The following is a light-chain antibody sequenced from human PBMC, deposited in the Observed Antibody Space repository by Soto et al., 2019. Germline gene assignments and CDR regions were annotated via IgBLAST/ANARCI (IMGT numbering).Light chain of an antibody. CDR1: RHGSTY. CDR3: QQYNNWPPRT. J-gene: IGKJ1*01. Sequence: ETVLTQSPATLALSPGDRATLSCRGSRHGSTYLAWYQQKAGQAPRLLIYDASNRAAGRPARFSGSGSGTDFTLPISSLQSEDFAVYYCQQYNNWPPRTFGQGTKVDI. CDR2: DAS. V-gene: IGKV3-11*01.